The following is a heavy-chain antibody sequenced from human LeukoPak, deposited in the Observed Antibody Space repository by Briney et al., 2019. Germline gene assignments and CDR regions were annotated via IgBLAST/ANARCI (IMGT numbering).Heavy chain of an antibody. J-gene: IGHJ4*02. V-gene: IGHV4-59*08. CDR2: IYYSGST. Sequence: SETLSLTCTVSGGSISSYYWRWIRQPPGKGLEWIGYIYYSGSTNYNPSLKSRVTISVDTSKNQFSLKLSSVTAADTAVYYCARGDVLLWFGELLGDQTFDYWGQGTLVTVSS. CDR3: ARGDVLLWFGELLGDQTFDY. CDR1: GGSISSYY. D-gene: IGHD3-10*01.